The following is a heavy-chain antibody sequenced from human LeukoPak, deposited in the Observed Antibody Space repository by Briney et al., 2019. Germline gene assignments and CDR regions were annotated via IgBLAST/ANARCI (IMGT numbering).Heavy chain of an antibody. CDR2: ISSSSSYI. J-gene: IGHJ4*02. CDR1: GFTFSNYW. Sequence: PGESLRLSCAASGFTFSNYWMHWVRQAPGKGLEWVSSISSSSSYIYYADSVKGRFTISRDNAKNSLYLQMNSLRAEDTAVYYCASRGGDTAMVIDFDYWGQGTLVTVSS. CDR3: ASRGGDTAMVIDFDY. V-gene: IGHV3-21*01. D-gene: IGHD5-18*01.